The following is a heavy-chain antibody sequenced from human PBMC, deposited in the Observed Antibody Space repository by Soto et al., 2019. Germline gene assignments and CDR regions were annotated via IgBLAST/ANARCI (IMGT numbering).Heavy chain of an antibody. CDR3: AREPPLWGYYDSSGYLDY. Sequence: QVQLVQSGAEVKKPGASVKVSCKAPGYTFTSYGISWVRQAPGQGLEWMGWISAYNGNTNYAQKLQGRVTMTTDTSTSTAYMELRSLRSDDTAVYYCAREPPLWGYYDSSGYLDYWGQGTLVTVSS. CDR1: GYTFTSYG. V-gene: IGHV1-18*01. D-gene: IGHD3-22*01. CDR2: ISAYNGNT. J-gene: IGHJ4*02.